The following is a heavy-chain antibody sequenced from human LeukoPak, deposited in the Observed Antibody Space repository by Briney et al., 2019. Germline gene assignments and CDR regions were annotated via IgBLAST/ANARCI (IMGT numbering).Heavy chain of an antibody. J-gene: IGHJ4*02. Sequence: GGSLRLSCAASGFTFSSSAMNWVRQAPGKGLEWVSHISSSSSTIYYADSVKGRFTISRDNAKNSLYLQMNSLRAEDTAVYYCARSKGYGSGSYYSWGQGTLVTVSS. CDR1: GFTFSSSA. CDR3: ARSKGYGSGSYYS. D-gene: IGHD3-10*01. CDR2: ISSSSSTI. V-gene: IGHV3-48*01.